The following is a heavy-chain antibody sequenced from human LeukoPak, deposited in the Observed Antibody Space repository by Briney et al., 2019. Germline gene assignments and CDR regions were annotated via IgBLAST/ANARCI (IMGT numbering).Heavy chain of an antibody. V-gene: IGHV1-18*01. CDR3: ARVRATVVTDY. CDR2: ISAYNDNT. CDR1: GYTFTSYG. J-gene: IGHJ4*02. Sequence: ASVKVSCKASGYTFTSYGISWVRQAPGQGLEWMGWISAYNDNTNYAQMLQGRVTITADKSTSTAYMELSSLRSEDTAVYYCARVRATVVTDYWGQGTLVTVSS. D-gene: IGHD4-17*01.